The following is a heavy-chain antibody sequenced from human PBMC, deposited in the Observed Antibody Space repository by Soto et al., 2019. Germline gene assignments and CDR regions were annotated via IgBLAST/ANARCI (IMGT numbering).Heavy chain of an antibody. CDR3: ANDRPREYSVADPKGEWFDP. D-gene: IGHD3-16*01. J-gene: IGHJ5*02. CDR2: ISAGGDTT. Sequence: GGSLRVSCAASGFTFSSYAMTWARQAPGQGLEWFSTISAGGDTTYYADSVKGQFTIYRDNSNNMLYLQMNSLRVEDTAAYYCANDRPREYSVADPKGEWFDPRGQGTLVTVSS. CDR1: GFTFSSYA. V-gene: IGHV3-23*01.